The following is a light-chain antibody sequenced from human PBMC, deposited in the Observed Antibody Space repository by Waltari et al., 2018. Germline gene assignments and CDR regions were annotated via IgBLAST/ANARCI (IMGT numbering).Light chain of an antibody. CDR3: CSYTGSSTSYG. Sequence: QSALSQPASVSGSPGPSLTLTCTGASTDLASYNLVAWYQHHPNRTPKLIIYEATKRPSGISHRFSGAKSGATASLRISGLQADDEADYYCCSYTGSSTSYGCGGGTKVTVL. CDR2: EAT. J-gene: IGLJ1*01. V-gene: IGLV2-23*01. CDR1: STDLASYNL.